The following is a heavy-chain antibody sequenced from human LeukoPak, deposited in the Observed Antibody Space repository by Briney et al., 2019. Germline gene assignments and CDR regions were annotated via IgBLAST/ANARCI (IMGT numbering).Heavy chain of an antibody. J-gene: IGHJ4*02. CDR1: GFTFSSYG. CDR3: AKDLSYYYDSSGYNFDY. CDR2: IWYDGSNK. D-gene: IGHD3-22*01. V-gene: IGHV3-33*06. Sequence: PGGSLRLSCAASGFTFSSYGMHWVRQAPGKGLEWVAVIWYDGSNKYYADSVKGRFTISRDNSKNTLYLRMNSLRAEDTAVYYCAKDLSYYYDSSGYNFDYWGQGTLVTVSS.